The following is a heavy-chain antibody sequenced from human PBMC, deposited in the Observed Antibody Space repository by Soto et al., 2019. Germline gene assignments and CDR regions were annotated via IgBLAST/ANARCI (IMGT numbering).Heavy chain of an antibody. Sequence: GGSLRLSCAASGFTFASYALRWVRQAPGKGLEWVSSVSAGGDSTYYADSVKGRFTISRDNSKNTLYLQMNILRAEDTAVYYCARRYSSQNYAMDVCGQGTTVTVSS. V-gene: IGHV3-23*01. CDR2: VSAGGDST. CDR3: ARRYSSQNYAMDV. D-gene: IGHD4-4*01. J-gene: IGHJ6*02. CDR1: GFTFASYA.